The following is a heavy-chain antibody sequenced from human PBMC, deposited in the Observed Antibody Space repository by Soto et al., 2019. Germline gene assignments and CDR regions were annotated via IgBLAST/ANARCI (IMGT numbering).Heavy chain of an antibody. D-gene: IGHD3-3*01. CDR3: ARARYYDFWSGYYTANFDY. V-gene: IGHV3-7*01. J-gene: IGHJ4*02. CDR2: IKQDGSEK. CDR1: GFTFSSYW. Sequence: GGSLRLSCAASGFTFSSYWMSWVRQAPGKGLEWVANIKQDGSEKYYVDSVKGRCTISRDNAKNSLFLQMNSLRAEDTAVYYCARARYYDFWSGYYTANFDYWGQGTLVTVSS.